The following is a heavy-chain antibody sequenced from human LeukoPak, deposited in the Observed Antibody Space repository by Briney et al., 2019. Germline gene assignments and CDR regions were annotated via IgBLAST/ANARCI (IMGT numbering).Heavy chain of an antibody. J-gene: IGHJ5*02. CDR3: ARAGGRSWFDP. CDR1: GYSFTDKY. V-gene: IGHV1-2*02. CDR2: INPNSGGT. Sequence: AASVKVSCKASGYSFTDKYMHWVRQAPGQGLEWMGWINPNSGGTNYAQKFQGGVTMTTDTSMSTAYMELSRLTSDDTAVYYCARAGGRSWFDPWGQGTLVTVSS.